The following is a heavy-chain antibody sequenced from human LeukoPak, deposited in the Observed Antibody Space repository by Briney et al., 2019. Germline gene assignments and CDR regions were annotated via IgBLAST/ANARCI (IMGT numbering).Heavy chain of an antibody. CDR3: ARVGYNNYFIDY. CDR1: GGSISSGGYY. Sequence: SETLSLTCTVSGGSISSGGYYWSWIRQHPGKGLEWIGYIYYSGSTFYNPSLKSRVAISVDTSKNQFSLTLSSVTAADTAVYYCARVGYNNYFIDYWGQGTLVTVSS. D-gene: IGHD4-11*01. CDR2: IYYSGST. V-gene: IGHV4-31*03. J-gene: IGHJ4*02.